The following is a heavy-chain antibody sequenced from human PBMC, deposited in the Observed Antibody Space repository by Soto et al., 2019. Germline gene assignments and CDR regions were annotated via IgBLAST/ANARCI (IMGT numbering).Heavy chain of an antibody. V-gene: IGHV3-30-3*01. CDR1: GFTFSSYA. J-gene: IGHJ4*02. Sequence: VGSLRLSCAASGFTFSSYAMHWVRQAPGKGLEWVAVISYDGSNKYYADSVKGRFTISRDNSKNTLYLQMNSLRAEDTAVYYCARDLHSGRGVTSDYWGQGTLVTVSS. D-gene: IGHD3-10*01. CDR3: ARDLHSGRGVTSDY. CDR2: ISYDGSNK.